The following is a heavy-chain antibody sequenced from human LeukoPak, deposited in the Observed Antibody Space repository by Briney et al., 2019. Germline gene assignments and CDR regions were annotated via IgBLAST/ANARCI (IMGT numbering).Heavy chain of an antibody. Sequence: GGSLRLSCAASEFTFSSYEMNWVRQAPRKGLEWVSYISSFGSTILYADSVKGRFTISRDHAKNSMYLQMTSLRAEDTAVYYCARDSPTVTILDAFDIWGQGTMVTVSS. CDR3: ARDSPTVTILDAFDI. CDR1: EFTFSSYE. V-gene: IGHV3-48*03. D-gene: IGHD4-17*01. J-gene: IGHJ3*02. CDR2: ISSFGSTI.